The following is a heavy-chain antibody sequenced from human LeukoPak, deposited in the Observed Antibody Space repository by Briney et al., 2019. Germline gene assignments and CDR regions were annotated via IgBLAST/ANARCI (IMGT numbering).Heavy chain of an antibody. CDR3: AKDRAQQLVLDF. J-gene: IGHJ4*02. D-gene: IGHD6-13*01. Sequence: GGSLRLSCAASGFTFSSYSMNWVRQAPGKGLDWVSSISSGSTYMYYADSVKGRFTISRDNSKNTLFLQMNSLRAEDTAVYYCAKDRAQQLVLDFWGQGTLVTVSS. CDR2: ISSGSTYM. CDR1: GFTFSSYS. V-gene: IGHV3-21*04.